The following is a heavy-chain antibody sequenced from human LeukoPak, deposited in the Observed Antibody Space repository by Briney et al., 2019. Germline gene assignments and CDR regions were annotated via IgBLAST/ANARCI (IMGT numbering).Heavy chain of an antibody. V-gene: IGHV1-18*01. CDR1: GYTFTSYG. J-gene: IGHJ5*02. CDR3: ARETVDYGWFDP. CDR2: ISAYNGNT. D-gene: IGHD3-16*01. Sequence: ASVKVSCKASGYTFTSYGISWVRQAPGQELEWMGWISAYNGNTNYAQKLQGRVAMTTDTSTSTAYMELRSLRSDDTAVYYCARETVDYGWFDPWGQGTLVTVSS.